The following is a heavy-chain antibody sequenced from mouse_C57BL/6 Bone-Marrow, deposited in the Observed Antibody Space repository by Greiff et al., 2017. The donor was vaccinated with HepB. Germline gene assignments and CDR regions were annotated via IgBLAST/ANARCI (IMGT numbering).Heavy chain of an antibody. J-gene: IGHJ3*01. D-gene: IGHD3-2*02. CDR2: INPYNGGT. Sequence: VQLKESGPVLVKPGASVKMSCKASGYTFTDYYMNWVKQSHGKSLEWIGVINPYNGGTSYNQKFKGKATLTVDKSSSTAYMELNSLTSEDSAVYYCARGQLRLFAYWGQGTLVTVSA. CDR1: GYTFTDYY. CDR3: ARGQLRLFAY. V-gene: IGHV1-19*01.